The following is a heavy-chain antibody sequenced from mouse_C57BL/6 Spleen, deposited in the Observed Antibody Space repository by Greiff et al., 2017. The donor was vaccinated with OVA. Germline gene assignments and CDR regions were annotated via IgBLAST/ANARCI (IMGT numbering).Heavy chain of an antibody. V-gene: IGHV5-6*01. J-gene: IGHJ4*01. CDR3: ARRGDGYDYAMDY. CDR2: ISSGGSYT. CDR1: GFTFSSYG. Sequence: EVHLVESGGDLVKPGGSLKLSCAASGFTFSSYGMSWVRQTPDKRLEWVATISSGGSYTYYPDSVKGRFTISRDNAKNTLYLQMSSLKSEDTAMYYCARRGDGYDYAMDYWGQGTSVTVSS. D-gene: IGHD2-2*01.